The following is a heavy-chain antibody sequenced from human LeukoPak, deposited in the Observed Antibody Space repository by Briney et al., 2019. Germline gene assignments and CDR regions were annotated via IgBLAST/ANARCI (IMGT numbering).Heavy chain of an antibody. D-gene: IGHD6-13*01. V-gene: IGHV3-21*01. CDR3: TSSSSWSKEIDY. Sequence: GGSLRLSCAASGFTFSSYTMNWVRQAPGKWLEWVSSISSSSSYIYYADSVKGRFTISRDNAKNSLYLQMNSLRAEDTALYYCTSSSSWSKEIDYWGQGTLVTVSS. CDR2: ISSSSSYI. CDR1: GFTFSSYT. J-gene: IGHJ4*02.